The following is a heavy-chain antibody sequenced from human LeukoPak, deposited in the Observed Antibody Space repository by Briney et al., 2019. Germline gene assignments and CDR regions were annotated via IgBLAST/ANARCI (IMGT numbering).Heavy chain of an antibody. J-gene: IGHJ4*02. D-gene: IGHD1-26*01. CDR3: ARDYSGSYYVFDY. CDR1: GFTFSDFY. CDR2: ISSSGTTI. V-gene: IGHV3-11*04. Sequence: GGSLRLSCAPSGFTFSDFYMSWIRQAPGKGLEWLSYISSSGTTIYYADSVKGRFTISRDNAKNSLYLQMNSLRAEDTAVYYCARDYSGSYYVFDYWGQGTLVTVSS.